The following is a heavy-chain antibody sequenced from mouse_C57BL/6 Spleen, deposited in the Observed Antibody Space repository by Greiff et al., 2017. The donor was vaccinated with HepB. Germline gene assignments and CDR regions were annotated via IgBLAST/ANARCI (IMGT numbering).Heavy chain of an antibody. Sequence: VQLQQPGAELVMPGASVKLSCKASGYTFTSYWMHWVKQRPGQGLEWIGEIDPSDSYTNYKQKFKGKSTLTVDKSSSTAYMQLSRLTSEDSAVYYCARGRGSSLNWGQGTTLTVSS. V-gene: IGHV1-69*01. J-gene: IGHJ2*01. D-gene: IGHD1-1*01. CDR1: GYTFTSYW. CDR3: ARGRGSSLN. CDR2: IDPSDSYT.